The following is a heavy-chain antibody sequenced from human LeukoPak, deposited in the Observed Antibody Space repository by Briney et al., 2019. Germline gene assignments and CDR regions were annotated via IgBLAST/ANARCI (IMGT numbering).Heavy chain of an antibody. Sequence: GGSLRLSCAASGFTFSSYWMSWVRQAPGKGLEWVANIKQDGSEKYYVGSVKGRFTISRDNAKNSLYLQMNSLRAEDTAVYYCARGSAMVLRRGRRPYYFDYWGQGTLVTVSS. J-gene: IGHJ4*02. CDR1: GFTFSSYW. CDR3: ARGSAMVLRRGRRPYYFDY. D-gene: IGHD5-18*01. CDR2: IKQDGSEK. V-gene: IGHV3-7*01.